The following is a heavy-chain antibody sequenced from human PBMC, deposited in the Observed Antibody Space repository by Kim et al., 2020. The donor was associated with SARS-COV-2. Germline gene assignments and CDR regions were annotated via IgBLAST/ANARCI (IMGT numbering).Heavy chain of an antibody. Sequence: SYAESVKGRFALSRDVSKNTLYLQMNSLGADDTAVYYCVRGTASLDYWGQGPLVSVSS. J-gene: IGHJ4*02. D-gene: IGHD2-21*02. V-gene: IGHV3-74*01. CDR3: VRGTASLDY.